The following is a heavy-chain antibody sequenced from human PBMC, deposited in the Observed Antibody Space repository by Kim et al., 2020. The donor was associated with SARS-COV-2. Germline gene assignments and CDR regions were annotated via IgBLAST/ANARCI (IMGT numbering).Heavy chain of an antibody. D-gene: IGHD2-2*01. V-gene: IGHV4-34*01. CDR2: INHSGST. J-gene: IGHJ6*02. CDR3: ARVNQLYYYYYGMDV. CDR1: GGSFSGYY. Sequence: SETLSLTCAVYGGSFSGYYWSWIRQPPGKGLEWIGEINHSGSTNYNPSLKSRVTISVDTSKNQFSLKLSSVTAADTAVYYCARVNQLYYYYYGMDVWGQGTTVTVSS.